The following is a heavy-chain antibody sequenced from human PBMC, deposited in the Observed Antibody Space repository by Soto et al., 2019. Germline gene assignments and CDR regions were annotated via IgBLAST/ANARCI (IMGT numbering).Heavy chain of an antibody. V-gene: IGHV3-23*01. J-gene: IGHJ6*02. CDR2: ISGGGGST. D-gene: IGHD4-17*01. Sequence: EVRLLESGGGLVQPGGSLRLSCAASGFTFSSYAMSWVRQAPGKGLEWVSAISGGGGSTYYADSVRGRFTISRDNSKNTLYLQMSSLRAEDTAVYYCAKDFLTTDYYYYYGMDVWGQGTTVTVSS. CDR3: AKDFLTTDYYYYYGMDV. CDR1: GFTFSSYA.